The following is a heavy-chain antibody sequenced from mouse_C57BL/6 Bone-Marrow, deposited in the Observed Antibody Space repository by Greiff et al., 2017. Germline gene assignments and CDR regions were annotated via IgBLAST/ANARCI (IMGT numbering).Heavy chain of an antibody. CDR1: GYTFTSYW. J-gene: IGHJ4*01. CDR2: INPCSGYT. D-gene: IGHD2-2*01. CDR3: ARSGGYPYAMDY. V-gene: IGHV1-7*01. Sequence: QVQLQQSGAELAKPGASVKMSCKASGYTFTSYWMHWVKQRPGQGLEWIGNINPCSGYTKYNHKFKGKATLTAEKSSNTAYLQLSRLTSDDSAVYYCARSGGYPYAMDYWGQGTSVTVSS.